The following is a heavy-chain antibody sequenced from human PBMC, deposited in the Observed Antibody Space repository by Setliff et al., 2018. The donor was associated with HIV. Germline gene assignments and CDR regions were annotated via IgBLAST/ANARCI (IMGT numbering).Heavy chain of an antibody. D-gene: IGHD2-15*01. V-gene: IGHV1-2*02. CDR3: ARDLAYCSGGSCYRPFIYYFYYMDV. Sequence: ASVKVSCKASGFSFDDYYIHWVRQAPGQGLEWMGCVIPNSDKTYYAQEFQGRVTMTSDTSINTAYMEVSWLTSDDTAIYYCARDLAYCSGGSCYRPFIYYFYYMDVWGKGATVTVSS. CDR2: VIPNSDKT. CDR1: GFSFDDYY. J-gene: IGHJ6*03.